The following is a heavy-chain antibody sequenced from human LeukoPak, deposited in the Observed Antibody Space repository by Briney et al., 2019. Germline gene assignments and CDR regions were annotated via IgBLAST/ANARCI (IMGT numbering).Heavy chain of an antibody. CDR1: GFAFDEHG. D-gene: IGHD2-2*01. J-gene: IGHJ4*02. Sequence: GGSLRLPCTASGFAFDEHGMSWVRQVPGKGLEWVSGINWSGGSTGYADPLRGRFTISRDNAKNSLYLQMDSLRAEGTALYYCARAPITSPFYFDYWGQGTLVTVSS. V-gene: IGHV3-20*04. CDR3: ARAPITSPFYFDY. CDR2: INWSGGST.